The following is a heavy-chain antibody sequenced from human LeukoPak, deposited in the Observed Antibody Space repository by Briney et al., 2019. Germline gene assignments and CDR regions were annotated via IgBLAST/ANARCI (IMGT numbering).Heavy chain of an antibody. CDR2: INPNSGGT. J-gene: IGHJ3*02. CDR1: GHTFTGYY. CDR3: ARVGDDSPPAFDI. V-gene: IGHV1-2*02. D-gene: IGHD2-15*01. Sequence: ASVKVSCKASGHTFTGYYMHWVRQAPGQGLEWMGWINPNSGGTNYAQKFQGRVTMTRDTSISTAYMELSRLRSDDTAVYYCARVGDDSPPAFDIWGQGTMVTVSS.